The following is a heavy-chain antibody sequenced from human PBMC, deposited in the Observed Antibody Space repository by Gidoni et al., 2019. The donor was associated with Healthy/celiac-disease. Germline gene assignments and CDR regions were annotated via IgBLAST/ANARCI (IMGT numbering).Heavy chain of an antibody. CDR2: ISGSGGST. CDR3: AKGITIFGVVPPFDY. CDR1: GFTFSSYA. Sequence: EVQLLESGGGLVQPGGSLSLSCAASGFTFSSYAMSWVRQAPGKGLEWVSAISGSGGSTYYADSVKGQFTISRDNSKNTLYLQMNSLRAEDTAVYYCAKGITIFGVVPPFDYWGQGTLVTVSS. J-gene: IGHJ4*02. D-gene: IGHD3-3*01. V-gene: IGHV3-23*01.